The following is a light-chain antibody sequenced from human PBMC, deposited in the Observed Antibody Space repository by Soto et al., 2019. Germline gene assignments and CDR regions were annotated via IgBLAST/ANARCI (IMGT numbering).Light chain of an antibody. CDR2: AAS. V-gene: IGKV3-20*01. J-gene: IGKJ1*01. CDR3: HHYGTSPQT. Sequence: EIVLPQSPATLSLSPGERATLSCRASQDVDSGYLGWYQQEPGQAPRLLIYAASTRATGIPDRFSGSGSGTDFTLTISRLEPEDFAVYFCHHYGTSPQTFGQGTKVDIK. CDR1: QDVDSGY.